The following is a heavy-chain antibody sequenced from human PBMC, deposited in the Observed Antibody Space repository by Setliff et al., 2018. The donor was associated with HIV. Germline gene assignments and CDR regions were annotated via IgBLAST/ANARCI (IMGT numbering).Heavy chain of an antibody. V-gene: IGHV1-18*01. J-gene: IGHJ3*02. CDR1: GYTFNNYG. CDR2: ISGYGNR. Sequence: ASVKVSCKASGYTFNNYGVLWVRQAPGRGLEWMGWISGYGNRKYARKFEGRLTVTTDTSTSTAYMELGTLRSDDTAVYFCASGRGIYGSGALEAYDIWGQGTMVTVSS. CDR3: ASGRGIYGSGALEAYDI. D-gene: IGHD3-10*01.